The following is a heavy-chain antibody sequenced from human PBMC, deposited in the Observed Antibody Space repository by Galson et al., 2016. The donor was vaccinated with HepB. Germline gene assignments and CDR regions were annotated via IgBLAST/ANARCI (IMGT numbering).Heavy chain of an antibody. Sequence: CAISGDSVSSNNAIWNWIRQSPSRGLEWLGRTYYRSKWYNDYGVSVKSRITISPDTSKNQFSLQLTSVTPEDTAVYYCAGHLRMGRTSNGLVVWGQGTTVTVSS. D-gene: IGHD1/OR15-1a*01. CDR1: GDSVSSNNAI. J-gene: IGHJ6*02. V-gene: IGHV6-1*01. CDR2: TYYRSKWYN. CDR3: AGHLRMGRTSNGLVV.